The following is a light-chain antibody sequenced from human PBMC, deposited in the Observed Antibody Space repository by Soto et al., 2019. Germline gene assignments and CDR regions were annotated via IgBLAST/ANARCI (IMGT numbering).Light chain of an antibody. CDR2: DVS. CDR3: SSYTSSSTPEVV. CDR1: SSDVGGYNY. Sequence: QSVLTQPASVSGSPGQSIIISCTGTSSDVGGYNYVSWYQQHPGKAPKLMIYDVSNRPSGVSNRFSGSKSGNTASLTISGLQAEDEADYYCSSYTSSSTPEVVFGTGTKLTVL. J-gene: IGLJ1*01. V-gene: IGLV2-14*01.